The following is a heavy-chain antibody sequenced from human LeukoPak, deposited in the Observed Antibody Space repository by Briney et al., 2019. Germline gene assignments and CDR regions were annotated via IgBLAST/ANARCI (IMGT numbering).Heavy chain of an antibody. CDR1: GFTFSSYA. J-gene: IGHJ4*02. CDR2: ISYDGSNK. Sequence: GRSLRLSCAASGFTFSSYAMLWVRQAPGKGMEWVAVISYDGSNKYYADSVKGRFTISRDNSKNTLYLQMNSLRAEDTAVYYCAREWELTNFDYWGQGTLVTVSS. CDR3: AREWELTNFDY. D-gene: IGHD1-26*01. V-gene: IGHV3-30-3*01.